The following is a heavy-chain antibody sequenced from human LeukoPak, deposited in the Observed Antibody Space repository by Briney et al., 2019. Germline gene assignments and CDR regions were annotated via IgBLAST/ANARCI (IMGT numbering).Heavy chain of an antibody. CDR1: GFTFSSYC. V-gene: IGHV3-74*01. CDR3: ASSDFWSGYHFDY. Sequence: GGSLRLSCAASGFTFSSYCMHWVRQAPGKGLVWVSRINSDGSSTSYADSVKGRFTISRDNAKNTLYLQMNSLRAEDTAVYYCASSDFWSGYHFDYWGQGTLVTVSS. CDR2: INSDGSST. D-gene: IGHD3-3*01. J-gene: IGHJ4*02.